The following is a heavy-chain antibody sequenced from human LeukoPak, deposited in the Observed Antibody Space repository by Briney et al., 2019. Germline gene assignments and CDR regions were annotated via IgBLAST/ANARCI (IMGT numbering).Heavy chain of an antibody. CDR1: GFTFSNYA. CDR3: AKDTGYSGYGETYFDY. D-gene: IGHD5-12*01. J-gene: IGHJ4*02. Sequence: GGSLRLSCAASGFTFSNYAMSWVRQAPGKGLEWVALISYDVNNKYYADSVKGRSTISRDNSKNTLFLQMNSLRAEDTAVYYCAKDTGYSGYGETYFDYWGQGTLVTVSS. CDR2: ISYDVNNK. V-gene: IGHV3-30*04.